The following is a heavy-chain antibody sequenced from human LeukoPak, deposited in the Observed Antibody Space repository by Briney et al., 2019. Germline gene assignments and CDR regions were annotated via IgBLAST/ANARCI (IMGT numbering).Heavy chain of an antibody. J-gene: IGHJ6*03. CDR1: GFTFSDYY. CDR2: ISSSGSTI. CDR3: ARDRSSSWGYYYYYMDV. D-gene: IGHD6-13*01. Sequence: GGSLRLSCAASGFTFSDYYMSWIRQAPGKGLEWVSYISSSGSTIYYADSVKGRFTISRDNAKNSLYLQMNSLRAEDTAVYYCARDRSSSWGYYYYYMDVWGKGTTVTISS. V-gene: IGHV3-11*01.